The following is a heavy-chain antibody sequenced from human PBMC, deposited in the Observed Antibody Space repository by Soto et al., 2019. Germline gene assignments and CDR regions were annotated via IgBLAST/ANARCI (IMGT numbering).Heavy chain of an antibody. V-gene: IGHV4-31*03. CDR1: GGSISSGGYY. CDR2: IYYSGST. CDR3: ARAVGPTLPHFDY. J-gene: IGHJ4*02. Sequence: QVQLQESGPGLVKPSQTLFLTCTVSGGSISSGGYYWSWIRQHPGKGLEWIGYIYYSGSTYYNPFLKSRVNISVDTSKNQFSLKLSSVTAADTAVYYCARAVGPTLPHFDYWGQGTLVTVSS. D-gene: IGHD1-26*01.